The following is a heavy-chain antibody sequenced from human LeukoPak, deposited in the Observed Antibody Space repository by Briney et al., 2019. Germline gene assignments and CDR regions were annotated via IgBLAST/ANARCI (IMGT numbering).Heavy chain of an antibody. CDR2: IQNDGSRQ. Sequence: PGGSLRLSCAASGFAFSNYGVHWVRQTPGKGLEWVAFIQNDGSRQHYAESVKGRFTISRDNPKKTQFLQMNSLRAEDTAVYYCAKDQVMGSTYGSTWGFYNYYYMDAWGNGTTVTVSS. CDR1: GFAFSNYG. V-gene: IGHV3-30*02. J-gene: IGHJ6*03. CDR3: AKDQVMGSTYGSTWGFYNYYYMDA. D-gene: IGHD3-10*01.